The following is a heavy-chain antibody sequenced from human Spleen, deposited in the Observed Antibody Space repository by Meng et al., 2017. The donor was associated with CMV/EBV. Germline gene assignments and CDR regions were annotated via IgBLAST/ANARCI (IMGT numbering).Heavy chain of an antibody. CDR2: ITDNGGST. CDR3: AKEDDHWGNFDA. D-gene: IGHD3-9*01. V-gene: IGHV3-23*01. CDR1: GFSFRRSG. J-gene: IGHJ5*02. Sequence: CAASGFSFRRSGMSWVRQAPGKGLEWVSAITDNGGSTYYADSVKGRFTISRDNFKNTVYLQMNRLRVEDTAVYYCAKEDDHWGNFDAWGQGTLVTVSS.